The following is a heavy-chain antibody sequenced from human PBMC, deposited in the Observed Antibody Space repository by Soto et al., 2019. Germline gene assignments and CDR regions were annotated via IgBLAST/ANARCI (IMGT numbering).Heavy chain of an antibody. CDR1: GGSISSYY. V-gene: IGHV4-59*01. CDR2: IYYSGST. Sequence: SETLSLTCTVSGGSISSYYWSWIRQPPGKGLEWIGYIYYSGSTNYNPSLKSRVTISADTSKNQFSLKLSSVTAADTAVYYCARNIAYSDFWSGYFDHWGQGALVTVSS. CDR3: ARNIAYSDFWSGYFDH. J-gene: IGHJ4*02. D-gene: IGHD3-3*01.